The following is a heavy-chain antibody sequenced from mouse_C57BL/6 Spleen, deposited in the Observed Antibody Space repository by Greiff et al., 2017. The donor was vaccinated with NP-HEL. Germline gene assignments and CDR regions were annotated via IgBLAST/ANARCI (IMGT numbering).Heavy chain of an antibody. CDR1: GYTFTDYE. D-gene: IGHD5-1-1*01. CDR3: TRTSPYTYGNAMDY. J-gene: IGHJ4*01. Sequence: QVQLKESGAELVRPGASVTLSCKASGYTFTDYEMHWVKQTPVHGLEWIGAIDPETGGTAYNQKFKGKAILTADKSSSTAYMELRSLTSEDSAVYYCTRTSPYTYGNAMDYWGKGTSVTVSS. CDR2: IDPETGGT. V-gene: IGHV1-15*01.